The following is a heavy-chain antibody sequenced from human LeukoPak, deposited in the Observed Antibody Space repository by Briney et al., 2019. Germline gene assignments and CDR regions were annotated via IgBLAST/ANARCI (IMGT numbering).Heavy chain of an antibody. V-gene: IGHV3-23*01. D-gene: IGHD3-10*01. Sequence: HPGGSLRLSCAASGFTFSSYAMSWVRQAPGKGLEWVSAISGSGGSTYYADSVKGRFTISRDNSKNTLYLQMNSLRAGDTAVYYCAKDRGSGLINMYYFDYWGQGTLVTVSS. CDR2: ISGSGGST. CDR3: AKDRGSGLINMYYFDY. J-gene: IGHJ4*02. CDR1: GFTFSSYA.